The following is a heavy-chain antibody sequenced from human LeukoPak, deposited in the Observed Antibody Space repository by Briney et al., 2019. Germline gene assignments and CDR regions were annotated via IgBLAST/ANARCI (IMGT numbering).Heavy chain of an antibody. CDR3: ARTYDSSGYYYYYYYYMDV. CDR1: GGFISSSNW. CDR2: IYHSEST. Sequence: SETLSLTCAVSGGFISSSNWWSWVRQSPGNGLELIWEIYHSESTIYNQCLKRRVTISVDKSKNQLYLKLRSVTAADTDVYYCARTYDSSGYYYYYYYYMDVWGKGTTVPVSS. V-gene: IGHV4-4*02. D-gene: IGHD3-22*01. J-gene: IGHJ6*03.